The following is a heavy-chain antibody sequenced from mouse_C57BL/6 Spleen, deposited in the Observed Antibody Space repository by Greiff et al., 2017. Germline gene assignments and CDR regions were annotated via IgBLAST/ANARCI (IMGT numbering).Heavy chain of an antibody. V-gene: IGHV5-17*01. CDR2: ISSGSSTI. CDR3: AGGLLGYFDV. CDR1: GFTFSDYG. D-gene: IGHD1-1*01. Sequence: EVMLVESGGGLVKPGGSLKLSCAASGFTFSDYGMHWVRQAPEKGLEWVAYISSGSSTIYYADTVKGRFTISRDNAKNTLFLQMTSLRSEDTAMYYCAGGLLGYFDVWGTGTTVTVSS. J-gene: IGHJ1*03.